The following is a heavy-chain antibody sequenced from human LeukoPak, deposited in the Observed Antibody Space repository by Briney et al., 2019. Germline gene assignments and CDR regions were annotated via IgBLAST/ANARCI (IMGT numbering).Heavy chain of an antibody. CDR1: GYTFTDYY. J-gene: IGHJ4*02. D-gene: IGHD6-6*01. V-gene: IGHV1-69-2*01. CDR3: ATAPYYSSSSVGDY. CDR2: VDPEDGET. Sequence: GASVKVSCKVSGYTFTDYYMHWVQQAPGKGLEWMGLVDPEDGETIYAEKFQGRVTITADTSTDTAYMELSSLRSEDTAVYYCATAPYYSSSSVGDYWGQGTLVTVSS.